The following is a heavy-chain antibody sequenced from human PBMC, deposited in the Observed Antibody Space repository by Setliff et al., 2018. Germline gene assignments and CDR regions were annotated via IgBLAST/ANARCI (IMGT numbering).Heavy chain of an antibody. V-gene: IGHV4-59*01. D-gene: IGHD4-17*01. CDR3: ARDPNGDFVGAFDP. Sequence: SETLSLTCTVSGGSISPYFWSWIRQPPGKGLEWIGYIYHNGNTNFNPSLKTRVTMSVDPSKNQFALNLRSVTAADTASYYCARDPNGDFVGAFDPWGQGIRVTVSS. CDR2: IYHNGNT. J-gene: IGHJ5*02. CDR1: GGSISPYF.